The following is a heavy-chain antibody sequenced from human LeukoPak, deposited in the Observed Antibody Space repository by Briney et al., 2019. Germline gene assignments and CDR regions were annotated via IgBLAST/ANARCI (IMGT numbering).Heavy chain of an antibody. D-gene: IGHD2-2*01. CDR2: IKQDGSEK. CDR3: ARVVGDVYFDY. Sequence: GGSLRLSCAASGFTFSSYWMSWVRQAPGKGLEWVASIKQDGSEKYYVDSVKGRFTISRDNAKNSLYLQMNSPRAEDTAVYYCARVVGDVYFDYWGQGTLVTVSS. V-gene: IGHV3-7*03. J-gene: IGHJ4*02. CDR1: GFTFSSYW.